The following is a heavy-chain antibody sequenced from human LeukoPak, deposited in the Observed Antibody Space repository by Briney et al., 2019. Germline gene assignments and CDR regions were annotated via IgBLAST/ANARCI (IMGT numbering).Heavy chain of an antibody. J-gene: IGHJ3*02. D-gene: IGHD3-10*01. CDR2: IYTSGST. CDR3: ARAAPPYGTGRGGAFDI. CDR1: GGSLSCYY. Sequence: SETLSLTCTGSGGSLSCYYWSWIRQPAGKGLEWIGRIYTSGSTNYNPSLKSRVTMSVDTSKNQFSMKLSSVTAADTAVYYCARAAPPYGTGRGGAFDIWGQGTIVTVSS. V-gene: IGHV4-4*07.